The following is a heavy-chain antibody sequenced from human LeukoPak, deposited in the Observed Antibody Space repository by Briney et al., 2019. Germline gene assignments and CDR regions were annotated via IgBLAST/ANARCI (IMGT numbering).Heavy chain of an antibody. CDR3: AREEAFQLEASLDQ. CDR1: GFTFGDFG. CDR2: IWKDGSDE. D-gene: IGHD3-3*01. Sequence: GGSLRLSCAAAGFTFGDFGMHWVRQAPGKGLEWVALIWKDGSDEFYAGSVKGRFTISRDNSRNTLSLQMNSLRGEDTAVYYCAREEAFQLEASLDQWGQGTLVTVSS. V-gene: IGHV3-33*01. J-gene: IGHJ4*02.